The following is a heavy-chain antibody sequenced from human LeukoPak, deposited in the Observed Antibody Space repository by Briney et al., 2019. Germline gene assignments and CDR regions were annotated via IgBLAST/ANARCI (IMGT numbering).Heavy chain of an antibody. D-gene: IGHD3-3*01. V-gene: IGHV4-39*07. CDR3: ARAVTIFGVVTLYNWFDP. CDR1: GGSISSSSYY. CDR2: IYYSGST. J-gene: IGHJ5*02. Sequence: TSETLSLTCTVSGGSISSSSYYWGWIRQPPGKGLEWIGSIYYSGSTYYNPSLKSRVTISVDTSKNQFSLKLSSVTAADTAVYYCARAVTIFGVVTLYNWFDPWGQGTLVTVSS.